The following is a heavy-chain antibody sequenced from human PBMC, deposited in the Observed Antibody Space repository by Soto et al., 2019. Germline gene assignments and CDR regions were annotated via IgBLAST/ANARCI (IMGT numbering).Heavy chain of an antibody. V-gene: IGHV3-11*01. CDR2: ISSSGSTI. J-gene: IGHJ4*02. Sequence: PGGSLRLSCAASGFTFSDYYMSWIRQAPGKGLEWVSYISSSGSTIYYADSVKGRFTISRDNAKNSLYLQMNSLKTEDTAVYYCTTGFILTGYYRPPLTADYWGQGTLVTVSS. CDR3: TTGFILTGYYRPPLTADY. CDR1: GFTFSDYY. D-gene: IGHD3-9*01.